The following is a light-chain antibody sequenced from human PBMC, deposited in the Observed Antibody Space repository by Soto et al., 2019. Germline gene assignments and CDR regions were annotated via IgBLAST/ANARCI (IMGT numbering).Light chain of an antibody. CDR2: DNY. Sequence: QSVLTQPPSVSAAPGQKVTISCSGSSSNIGNDYVSWYQQLPGTAPKLLIYDNYKRPSGIPDRFSGSKSGTSGALGITGLQTGDEADYYCGTWDSLVTAYVFGPGPKVTDL. V-gene: IGLV1-51*01. CDR1: SSNIGNDY. CDR3: GTWDSLVTAYV. J-gene: IGLJ1*01.